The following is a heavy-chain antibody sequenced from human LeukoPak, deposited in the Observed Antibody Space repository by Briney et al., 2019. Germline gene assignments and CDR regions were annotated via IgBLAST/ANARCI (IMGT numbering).Heavy chain of an antibody. D-gene: IGHD3-10*01. Sequence: GRSLRLSCAASGFTFSSYGMHWVRQTPGKGLEWVAVIWYDGSNKYYADSVKGRFTISRDNSKNTLYLQMNSLRAEDTAVYYCARDLSAGTYYSYFDYWGQGTLVTVSS. J-gene: IGHJ4*02. CDR2: IWYDGSNK. CDR1: GFTFSSYG. CDR3: ARDLSAGTYYSYFDY. V-gene: IGHV3-33*01.